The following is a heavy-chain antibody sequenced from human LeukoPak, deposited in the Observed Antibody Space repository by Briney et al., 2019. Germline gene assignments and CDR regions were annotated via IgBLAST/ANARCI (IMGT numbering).Heavy chain of an antibody. CDR2: VSDSGGTT. D-gene: IGHD3-22*01. CDR1: GFTFSNYA. Sequence: GGSLRLSCAASGFTFSNYAMTWVRQAPGKGLEWVSAVSDSGGTTYYADSVKGRFTISRDNSKNTLYLQMNSLRAEDTAVYYCARDSSGYYPLEYFQHWGQGTLVTVSS. V-gene: IGHV3-23*01. CDR3: ARDSSGYYPLEYFQH. J-gene: IGHJ1*01.